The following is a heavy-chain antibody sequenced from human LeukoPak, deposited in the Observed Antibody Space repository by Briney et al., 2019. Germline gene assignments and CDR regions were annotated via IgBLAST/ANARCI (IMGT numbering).Heavy chain of an antibody. CDR2: IKSKTDGGTT. V-gene: IGHV3-15*01. CDR3: TMTYYYGSGSYQNYYFDY. D-gene: IGHD3-10*01. J-gene: IGHJ4*02. CDR1: GFAFSNAW. Sequence: GGSLRLSCAASGFAFSNAWMSWVRQASGKGLEWVGRIKSKTDGGTTDYAAPVKGRFTISRVDSKNTLYLQMNSLKTEDTAVYYCTMTYYYGSGSYQNYYFDYWGQGSLVTVSS.